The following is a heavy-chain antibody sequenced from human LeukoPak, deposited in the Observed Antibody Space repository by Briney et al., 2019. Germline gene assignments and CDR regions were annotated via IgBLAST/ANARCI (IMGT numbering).Heavy chain of an antibody. D-gene: IGHD2-15*01. Sequence: GGSLRLSCAASGFPFSSYGMSWVRQAPGEGLEWVSGITGSYITTYYADSVKGRFTISRDNSKNTLYLQMNSLRAEDTAIYYCAKDQLNRFCSGGSCSITHDFWGQGTLVTVSS. J-gene: IGHJ4*02. CDR2: ITGSYITT. CDR1: GFPFSSYG. V-gene: IGHV3-23*01. CDR3: AKDQLNRFCSGGSCSITHDF.